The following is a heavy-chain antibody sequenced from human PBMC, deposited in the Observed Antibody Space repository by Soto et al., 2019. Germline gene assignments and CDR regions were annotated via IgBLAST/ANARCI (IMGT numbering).Heavy chain of an antibody. CDR3: ARVHKDSCNSGAFDI. Sequence: QVRLVQSGAEVKKPGSSVKVSCKYSGGTFKTESINWLRQAPGQGLEWLGNILPVFDTTDYAPKFQGRVTITADKATPTAYMELSSLKSQATAVYFCARVHKDSCNSGAFDIWGQGTMVTVSS. V-gene: IGHV1-69*13. CDR2: ILPVFDTT. D-gene: IGHD4-4*01. J-gene: IGHJ3*02. CDR1: GGTFKTES.